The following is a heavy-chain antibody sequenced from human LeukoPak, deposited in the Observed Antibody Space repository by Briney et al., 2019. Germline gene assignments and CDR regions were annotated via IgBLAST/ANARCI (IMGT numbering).Heavy chain of an antibody. CDR2: ISGSGGST. CDR1: GFTFSSYA. J-gene: IGHJ4*02. D-gene: IGHD6-19*01. Sequence: RGSLRLSCAASGFTFSSYAMTWVRQAPGKGLEWVSAISGSGGSTYYADSVKGRFTISRDNSKNTLYLQMNSLRAEDTAVYYCAKVGQWLSYYFDYWGQGTLVTVSS. CDR3: AKVGQWLSYYFDY. V-gene: IGHV3-23*01.